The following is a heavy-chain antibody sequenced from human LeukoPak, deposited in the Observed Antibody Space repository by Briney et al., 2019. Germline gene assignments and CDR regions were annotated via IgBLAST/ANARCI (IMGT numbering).Heavy chain of an antibody. CDR3: ARDSDSSGYLNYFDY. Sequence: SETLSLTCTVSGVSISSYYWSWIRQPAGKGLEWIGRIYTSGSTNYNPSLKSRVTMSVDTSKNQFSLKLSSVTAADTAVYYCARDSDSSGYLNYFDYWGQGTLVTVSS. J-gene: IGHJ4*02. D-gene: IGHD3-22*01. V-gene: IGHV4-4*07. CDR2: IYTSGST. CDR1: GVSISSYY.